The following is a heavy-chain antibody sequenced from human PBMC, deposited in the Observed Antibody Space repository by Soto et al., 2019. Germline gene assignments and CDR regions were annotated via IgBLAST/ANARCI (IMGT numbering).Heavy chain of an antibody. D-gene: IGHD4-17*01. V-gene: IGHV4-39*01. J-gene: IGHJ3*02. CDR3: ARGDYEGSGAFDI. CDR1: GGSVSSSSYY. CDR2: VYYSGST. Sequence: SETLSLTCTVSGGSVSSSSYYWGWIRQPPGKGLEWIGTVYYSGSTYYNPSLKSRVTISVDTSQNQFSLRLSSVTAADTALYYCARGDYEGSGAFDIWGQGTMVTVSS.